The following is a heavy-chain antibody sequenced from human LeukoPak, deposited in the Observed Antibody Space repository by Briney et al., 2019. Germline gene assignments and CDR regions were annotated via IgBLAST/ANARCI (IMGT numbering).Heavy chain of an antibody. J-gene: IGHJ3*02. CDR2: ISGSGGST. Sequence: PGGSLRLSCAASGFTFSSYAMSWVRQAPGKGLEWVSAISGSGGSTYYADSVKGRFTISRDNSKNTLYLRMSSLRAEDTAVYYCAKDRSDIFDAFDIWGQGTMVTVSS. V-gene: IGHV3-23*01. CDR1: GFTFSSYA. D-gene: IGHD3-9*01. CDR3: AKDRSDIFDAFDI.